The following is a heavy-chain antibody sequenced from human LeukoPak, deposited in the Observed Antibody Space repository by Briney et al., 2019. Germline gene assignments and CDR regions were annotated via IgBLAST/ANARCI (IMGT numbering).Heavy chain of an antibody. D-gene: IGHD3-10*01. J-gene: IGHJ6*03. Sequence: PSETLSLTCTVSGGSISSYYWSWIRQPAGKGLEWIGRIYTSGSTYYNPSLKSRVAISVDRSKNQFSLKLSSVTAADTAVYYCARVFDSGRFYYYIDVWGKGTTVTVSS. CDR2: IYTSGST. V-gene: IGHV4-4*07. CDR3: ARVFDSGRFYYYIDV. CDR1: GGSISSYY.